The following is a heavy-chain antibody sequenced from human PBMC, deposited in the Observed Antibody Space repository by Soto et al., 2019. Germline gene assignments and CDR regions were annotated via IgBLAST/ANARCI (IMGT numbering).Heavy chain of an antibody. Sequence: ASVKVSCKASGYTFTSYGISWVRQAPGQGLEWMGWISAYNGNTNYAQKLQGRVTMTTDTSTSTAYMELRSLRSDDTAVYYCARDSFFWGIYRYIPKPPFDYGGRGPLATVSS. V-gene: IGHV1-18*01. CDR2: ISAYNGNT. J-gene: IGHJ4*02. D-gene: IGHD3-16*02. CDR1: GYTFTSYG. CDR3: ARDSFFWGIYRYIPKPPFDY.